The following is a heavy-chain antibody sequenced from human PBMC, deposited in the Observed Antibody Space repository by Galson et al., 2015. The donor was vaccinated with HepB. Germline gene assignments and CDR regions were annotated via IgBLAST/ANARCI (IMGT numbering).Heavy chain of an antibody. CDR3: ARDSLTTLSFDY. D-gene: IGHD2/OR15-2a*01. Sequence: SLRLSCAASGFTFSSYSMNWVRQAPGKGLEWVSSISSSSSYIYYADSVKGRFTISRDNAKNSLYLQMNSLRAEDTAVYYCARDSLTTLSFDYWGQGTLVTVSS. J-gene: IGHJ4*02. V-gene: IGHV3-21*01. CDR1: GFTFSSYS. CDR2: ISSSSSYI.